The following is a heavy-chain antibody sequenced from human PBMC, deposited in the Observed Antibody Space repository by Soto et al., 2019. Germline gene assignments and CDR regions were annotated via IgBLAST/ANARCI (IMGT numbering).Heavy chain of an antibody. D-gene: IGHD1-26*01. J-gene: IGHJ4*02. CDR1: GRTFSSAD. V-gene: IGHV3-23*01. Sequence: GGSLRLSCAASGRTFSSADMSWVRQAPGKGLEWVSVISGSGGITYYAESVKGRFTISRDNSRNTLYLQMNSLRAEDTAIYYCAKLVSHWGQGTLVTVSS. CDR2: ISGSGGIT. CDR3: AKLVSH.